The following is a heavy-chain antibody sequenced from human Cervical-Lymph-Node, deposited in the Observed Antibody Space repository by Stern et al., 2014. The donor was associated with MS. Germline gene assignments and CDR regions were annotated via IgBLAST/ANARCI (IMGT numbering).Heavy chain of an antibody. CDR2: IWYDGSNP. Sequence: LVESGGGVVQPGRSLRLACAASGFSFSRYAMHWVRQAPGKGLEWVALIWYDGSNPCYADSVTGRFPISRDNFKNTLYLQMNSLRAEDTAVYYCASAYSSSHYYFDYWGQGTLVTVSS. CDR3: ASAYSSSHYYFDY. J-gene: IGHJ4*02. D-gene: IGHD6-13*01. V-gene: IGHV3-33*01. CDR1: GFSFSRYA.